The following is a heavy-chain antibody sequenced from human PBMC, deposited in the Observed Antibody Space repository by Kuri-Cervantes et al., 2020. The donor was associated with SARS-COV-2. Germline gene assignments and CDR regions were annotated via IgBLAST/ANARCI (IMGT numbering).Heavy chain of an antibody. CDR2: XIPIFGTA. Sequence: SVKVSCKASGGTFSSYAISWVRQAPGQGLEWMGGXIPIFGTANYAQKSQGRVTITXDESTSTAYMELSSLRSXDTAIYYCYCXXKEGFDSWGQGTLVTVSS. CDR3: YCXXKEGFDS. J-gene: IGHJ4*02. V-gene: IGHV1-69*05. D-gene: IGHD2-21*01. CDR1: GGTFSSYA.